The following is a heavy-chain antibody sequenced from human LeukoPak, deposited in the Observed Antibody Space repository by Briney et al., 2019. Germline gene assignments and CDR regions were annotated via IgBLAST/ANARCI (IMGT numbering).Heavy chain of an antibody. V-gene: IGHV4-59*01. CDR1: GGSISSYY. D-gene: IGHD6-19*01. J-gene: IGHJ3*02. CDR2: IYYSGST. Sequence: SETLSLTCTVSGGSISSYYWSWIRQPPGKGLEWIGYIYYSGSTNYNPSLKSRVTISIDTSENQFSLKLSSVTAADTAVYYCARATGWRDAFDIWGQGTMVTVSS. CDR3: ARATGWRDAFDI.